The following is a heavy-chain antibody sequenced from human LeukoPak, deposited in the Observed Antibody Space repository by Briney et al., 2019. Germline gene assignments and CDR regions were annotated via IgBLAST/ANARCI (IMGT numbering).Heavy chain of an antibody. CDR2: IYYSGST. D-gene: IGHD3-10*01. CDR1: GGSISSGGYY. V-gene: IGHV4-31*03. J-gene: IGHJ4*02. CDR3: ARDSGYGSGNFDY. Sequence: SETLSLTCTVSGGSISSGGYYWSWLRQHPGKGLEWIGYIYYSGSTYYNPSLKSRVTISVDTSKNQFSLKLSSVTAADTAVYYCARDSGYGSGNFDYWGQGTLVTVSS.